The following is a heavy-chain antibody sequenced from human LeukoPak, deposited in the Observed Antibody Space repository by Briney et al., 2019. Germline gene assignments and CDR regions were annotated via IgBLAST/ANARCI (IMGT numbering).Heavy chain of an antibody. J-gene: IGHJ4*02. V-gene: IGHV3-7*01. CDR2: IKQDGSEK. CDR3: AREGRPNYYDSSGLDY. D-gene: IGHD3-22*01. CDR1: GFTFSSYW. Sequence: GGSLRLSCAASGFTFSSYWMSWVRQAPGKGPGWVANIKQDGSEKYYVDSVKGRFTISRDNAKNSLYLQMNSLRAEDTAVYYCAREGRPNYYDSSGLDYWGQGTLVTVSS.